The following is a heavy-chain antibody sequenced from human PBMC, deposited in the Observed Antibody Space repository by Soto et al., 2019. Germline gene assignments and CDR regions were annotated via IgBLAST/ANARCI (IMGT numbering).Heavy chain of an antibody. D-gene: IGHD1-26*01. J-gene: IGHJ5*02. CDR3: AGIVGADRRWFDP. CDR2: ISAYNGNT. V-gene: IGHV1-18*01. Sequence: ASVKVSCKASGYTFTNYGLTWVRQAPGQGLEWMGWISAYNGNTNYAQKLQGRVTMTTDTSTSTAYMELRSLRSDDTAVYYCAGIVGADRRWFDPWGQGTLVTVSS. CDR1: GYTFTNYG.